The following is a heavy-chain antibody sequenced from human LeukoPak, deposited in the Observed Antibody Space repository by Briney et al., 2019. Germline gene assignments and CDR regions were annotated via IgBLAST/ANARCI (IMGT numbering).Heavy chain of an antibody. Sequence: SETLSLTCTVSGGSISSSSYYWGWIRQPPGKGLEWIGSIYYSGSTYYNPSLKSRVTISVDTSKNQFSLKLSSVTAADTAVYYCARQPGDPLGLGPFDPWGQGTLVTVSS. CDR3: ARQPGDPLGLGPFDP. V-gene: IGHV4-39*01. CDR2: IYYSGST. J-gene: IGHJ5*02. CDR1: GGSISSSSYY. D-gene: IGHD1-14*01.